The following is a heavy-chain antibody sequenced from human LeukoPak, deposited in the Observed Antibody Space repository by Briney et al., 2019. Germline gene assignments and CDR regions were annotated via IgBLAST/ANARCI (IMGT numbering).Heavy chain of an antibody. CDR1: GYTFTSYA. V-gene: IGHV1-3*03. Sequence: ASVTVSCKASGYTFTSYAMHWVRQAPGQRLEWMGWINAGNGNTKYSQELQGRVTITRDTSASTAYMELSSLRSEDMAVYYCARVNSSGWYFDYWGQGTLVTVSS. J-gene: IGHJ4*02. D-gene: IGHD6-19*01. CDR3: ARVNSSGWYFDY. CDR2: INAGNGNT.